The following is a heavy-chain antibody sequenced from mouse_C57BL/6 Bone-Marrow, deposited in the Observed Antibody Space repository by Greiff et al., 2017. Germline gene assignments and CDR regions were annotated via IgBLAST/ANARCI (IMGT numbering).Heavy chain of an antibody. Sequence: EVKLQESGPELVKPGASVKISCKASGYSFTDYNMNWVKQSNGKSLEWIGVINPNYGTTSYNQKFKGKATLTVDQSSSPAYMQLNSLTSEDSAVYYCARGGTTVVDPRAFDYWGQGTTLTVSS. CDR2: INPNYGTT. CDR3: ARGGTTVVDPRAFDY. V-gene: IGHV1-39*01. J-gene: IGHJ2*01. CDR1: GYSFTDYN. D-gene: IGHD1-1*01.